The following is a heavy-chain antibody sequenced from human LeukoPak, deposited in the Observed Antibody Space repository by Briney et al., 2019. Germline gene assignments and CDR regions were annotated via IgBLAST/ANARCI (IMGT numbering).Heavy chain of an antibody. CDR3: TTAPGSQQIDILTGYYRDYYGMDV. V-gene: IGHV3-15*01. CDR2: IKSKTDGGTT. CDR1: GFTFSSYA. D-gene: IGHD3-9*01. Sequence: PGGSLRLSCAASGFTFSSYAMSWVRQAPGKGLEWVGRIKSKTDGGTTDYAAPVKGRFTISRDDSKNTLYLQMNSLKTEDTAVYYCTTAPGSQQIDILTGYYRDYYGMDVWGQGTTVTVSS. J-gene: IGHJ6*02.